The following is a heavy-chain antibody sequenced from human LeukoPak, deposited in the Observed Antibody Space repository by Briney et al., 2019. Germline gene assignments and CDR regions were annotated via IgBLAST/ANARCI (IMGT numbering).Heavy chain of an antibody. Sequence: PGGSLRLSCAASGFTSSSYAASWVRPAPGKGLEWVSAVSGGGGTTYSADSVKSRFPISRDNSKNTLYLQMSGLRAEDTAVYYCAETIQWPYYYDYWGQGTLFTVSS. CDR3: AETIQWPYYYDY. J-gene: IGHJ4*02. CDR2: VSGGGGTT. V-gene: IGHV3-23*01. D-gene: IGHD6-19*01. CDR1: GFTSSSYA.